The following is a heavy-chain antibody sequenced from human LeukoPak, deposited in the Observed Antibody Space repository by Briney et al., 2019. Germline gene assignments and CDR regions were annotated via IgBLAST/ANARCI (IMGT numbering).Heavy chain of an antibody. CDR3: ARVGYSSGWYGWFDP. Sequence: GGSLRLSCAASGFTFSSYSMNWVRHAPGKGLEWVSSISSSSYIYYADSVKGRFTISRDNAKNSLFLQMNSLRAEDTAVYYCARVGYSSGWYGWFDPWGQGTLVTVSS. CDR2: ISSSSYI. CDR1: GFTFSSYS. D-gene: IGHD6-19*01. J-gene: IGHJ5*02. V-gene: IGHV3-21*01.